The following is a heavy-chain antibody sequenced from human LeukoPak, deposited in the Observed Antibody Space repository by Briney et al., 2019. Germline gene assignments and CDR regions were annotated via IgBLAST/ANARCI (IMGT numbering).Heavy chain of an antibody. V-gene: IGHV3-73*01. Sequence: GGSLRLSCAASGFTFSGSAMHWVRHASAKGLEWVGRITSKANSDATAYAASVKGRFTISRDDSKNTAYLQMNSLKTEDTAVYYWTRLGAGYSSSWYGSWGQGTLVTVSS. CDR3: TRLGAGYSSSWYGS. CDR1: GFTFSGSA. D-gene: IGHD6-13*01. J-gene: IGHJ4*02. CDR2: ITSKANSDAT.